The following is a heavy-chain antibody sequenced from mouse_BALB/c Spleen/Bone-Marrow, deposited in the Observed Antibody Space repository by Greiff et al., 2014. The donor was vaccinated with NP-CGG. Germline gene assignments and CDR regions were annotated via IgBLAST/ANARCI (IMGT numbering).Heavy chain of an antibody. Sequence: VQLKESGPELMKPGASVKISCKASGYSFTSYYMHWGKQSHGKSLEWIGYIDPFNGGTSYNQKFKGKATLTVDKSSSTAYMHLSSLTSEDSAVYYCAPLSRYFDVWGAGTTVTVSS. CDR1: GYSFTSYY. V-gene: IGHV1S135*01. J-gene: IGHJ1*01. CDR3: APLSRYFDV. CDR2: IDPFNGGT. D-gene: IGHD6-2*01.